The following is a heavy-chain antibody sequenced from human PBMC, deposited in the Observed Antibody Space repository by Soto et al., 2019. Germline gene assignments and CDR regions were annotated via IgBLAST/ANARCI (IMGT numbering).Heavy chain of an antibody. J-gene: IGHJ3*02. CDR2: ISYDGSNK. V-gene: IGHV3-30-3*01. CDR3: AREFVYDSSGYYYSSFAFDI. D-gene: IGHD3-22*01. Sequence: GSLRLSCAASGFTFSSYAMHWVRQAPGKGLEWVAVISYDGSNKYYADSVKGRFTISRDNSKNTLYLQMNSLRAEDTAVYYCAREFVYDSSGYYYSSFAFDIWGQGTMVTVSS. CDR1: GFTFSSYA.